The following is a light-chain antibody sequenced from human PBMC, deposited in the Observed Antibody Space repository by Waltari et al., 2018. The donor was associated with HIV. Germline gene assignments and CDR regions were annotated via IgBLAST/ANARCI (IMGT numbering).Light chain of an antibody. CDR1: ALPKQY. Sequence: SYELTQPTSVSVSPGQMARITCSGDALPKQYTYWYQQKPGQAPVLVIYKDSERPSGIPERFSGSNSGTTVTLTISGVQAEDEADYYCQSADSSGSPYVVFGGGTKLTVL. J-gene: IGLJ2*01. CDR3: QSADSSGSPYVV. V-gene: IGLV3-25*03. CDR2: KDS.